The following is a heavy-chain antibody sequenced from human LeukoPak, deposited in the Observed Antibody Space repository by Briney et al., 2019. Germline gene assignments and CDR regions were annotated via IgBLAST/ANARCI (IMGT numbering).Heavy chain of an antibody. J-gene: IGHJ4*02. D-gene: IGHD3-22*01. V-gene: IGHV3-23*01. CDR1: GFTFSSYA. CDR2: ISGSGSST. CDR3: ASIVVKQTHDY. Sequence: GGSLRLSCAASGFTFSSYAMSWVRQAPGKGLEWVSAISGSGSSTYYADSVKGRFTISRDNSKNTLYLQMNSLRAEDTAIYYCASIVVKQTHDYWGQGTLVTVSS.